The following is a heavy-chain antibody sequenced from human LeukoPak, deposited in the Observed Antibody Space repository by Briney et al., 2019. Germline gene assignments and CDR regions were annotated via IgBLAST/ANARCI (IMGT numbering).Heavy chain of an antibody. D-gene: IGHD1-26*01. J-gene: IGHJ5*02. CDR1: GGSISSSSYY. CDR3: ARNLGYNWFGP. CDR2: IYYSGST. V-gene: IGHV4-39*07. Sequence: SETLSLTCTVSGGSISSSSYYWGWIRQPPGNGLEWIGSIYYSGSTYYNPSLKSRVTISVDTSKNQFSLKLSSVTAADTAVYYCARNLGYNWFGPWGQGTLVTVSS.